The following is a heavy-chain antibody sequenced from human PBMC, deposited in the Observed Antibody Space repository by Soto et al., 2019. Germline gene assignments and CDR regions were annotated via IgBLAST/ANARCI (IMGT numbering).Heavy chain of an antibody. V-gene: IGHV1-46*03. CDR2: INPSGVTT. J-gene: IGHJ5*02. Sequence: GASVKVSCKASGYTFTSFYLHWVRQAPGQGLEWMGIINPSGVTTSYAQKFQGRVTMARDTSTSTVYMELSSLRSEDTAFYYCARGLRYFDHNWFDPWGQGTLVTVSS. CDR3: ARGLRYFDHNWFDP. CDR1: GYTFTSFY. D-gene: IGHD3-9*01.